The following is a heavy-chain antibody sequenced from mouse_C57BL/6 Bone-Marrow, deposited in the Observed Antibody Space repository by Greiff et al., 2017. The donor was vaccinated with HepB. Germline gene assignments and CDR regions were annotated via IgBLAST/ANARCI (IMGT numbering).Heavy chain of an antibody. J-gene: IGHJ3*01. CDR2: IDPSDSYT. CDR3: ARSGTGTGFAY. Sequence: QVQLQQPGAELVMPGASVKLSCKASGYTFTSYWMHWVKQRPGQGLEWIGEIDPSDSYTNYNQKFKGKSTLTVDKSSSTAYMQLSSLTSEDSAVYYCARSGTGTGFAYWGQGTLVTVSA. V-gene: IGHV1-69*01. D-gene: IGHD4-1*01. CDR1: GYTFTSYW.